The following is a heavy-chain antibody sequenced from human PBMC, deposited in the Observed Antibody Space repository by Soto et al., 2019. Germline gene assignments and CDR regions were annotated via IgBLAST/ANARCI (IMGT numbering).Heavy chain of an antibody. CDR3: ARDEDYYDSSGYFDY. CDR2: ISSSSSTI. J-gene: IGHJ4*02. Sequence: LSLTCAASGFTFSSYSMNWVRQAPGKGLEWVSYISSSSSTIYYADSVKGRFTISRDNAKNSLYLQMNSLRDEDTAVYYCARDEDYYDSSGYFDYWGQGTLVTVSS. V-gene: IGHV3-48*02. D-gene: IGHD3-22*01. CDR1: GFTFSSYS.